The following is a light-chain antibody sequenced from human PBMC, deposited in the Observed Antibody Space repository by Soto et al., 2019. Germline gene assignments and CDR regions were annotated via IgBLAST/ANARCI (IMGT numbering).Light chain of an antibody. CDR3: QQHGSSPWT. CDR2: GAS. V-gene: IGKV3-20*01. Sequence: EIVLTQSPGTLSLSPGERATLSCRASQSVSSSYLAWYQQKPGQAPRLLIYGASSRATGIPDRFSGSGSGTDFTLTISRLAPEDFAVYYCQQHGSSPWTLGQGTKVEIK. J-gene: IGKJ1*01. CDR1: QSVSSSY.